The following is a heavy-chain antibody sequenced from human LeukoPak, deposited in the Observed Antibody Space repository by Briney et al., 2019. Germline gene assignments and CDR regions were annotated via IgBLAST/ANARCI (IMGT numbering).Heavy chain of an antibody. CDR3: ARETSITMVRGVRYFDY. CDR1: GYTFTSYG. Sequence: GASVKVSCKASGYTFTSYGISWVRQAPGQGLEWMGWISAYNGNTNYAQKLQGRVTMTTDTSTSTAYMELRSLRSDDTAVYYCARETSITMVRGVRYFDYWGQGTLVTVSS. V-gene: IGHV1-18*01. D-gene: IGHD3-10*01. J-gene: IGHJ4*02. CDR2: ISAYNGNT.